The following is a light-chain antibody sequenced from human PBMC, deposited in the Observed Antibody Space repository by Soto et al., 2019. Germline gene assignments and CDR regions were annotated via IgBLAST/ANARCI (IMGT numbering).Light chain of an antibody. J-gene: IGLJ1*01. V-gene: IGLV1-40*01. CDR3: QSHDTGLSGSRV. CDR2: GNN. Sequence: QSVLPQPASASGAPGQRVTISCTGSSSNIGAGYDVHWYQQLPGTAPKLLIYGNNNRPSGVPDRFSGSKSGTSASLAITGLLPEDEADYYCQSHDTGLSGSRVFGTGTKVTVL. CDR1: SSNIGAGYD.